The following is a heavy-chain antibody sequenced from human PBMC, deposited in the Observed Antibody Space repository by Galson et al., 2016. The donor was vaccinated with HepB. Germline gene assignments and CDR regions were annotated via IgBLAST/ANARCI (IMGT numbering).Heavy chain of an antibody. Sequence: SETLSLTCTVSGGSINSNTYYWGWIRQPPGKGLEWIGSVYYSGGAYYNPALKSRVTISVDTPKNQFSLKLNSVTAADTAAYYCARRLTFVPGAHSGGYFDYWGQGTLVTVSS. D-gene: IGHD3-10*01. CDR1: GGSINSNTYY. V-gene: IGHV4-39*01. J-gene: IGHJ4*02. CDR3: ARRLTFVPGAHSGGYFDY. CDR2: VYYSGGA.